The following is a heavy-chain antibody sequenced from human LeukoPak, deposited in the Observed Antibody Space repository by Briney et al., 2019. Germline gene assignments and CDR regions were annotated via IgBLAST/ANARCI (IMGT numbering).Heavy chain of an antibody. J-gene: IGHJ3*02. D-gene: IGHD3-16*01. CDR2: ISSSSTYI. Sequence: GGSLRLSCAASGFTFSSYNMNWVRQAPGKGLEWVSSISSSSTYIYYADSEKGRFTISRDNAKNSLSLQMNSLRAEDTAVYYCARDEAGDLGAFDIWGQGTMVTVSS. CDR1: GFTFSSYN. CDR3: ARDEAGDLGAFDI. V-gene: IGHV3-21*01.